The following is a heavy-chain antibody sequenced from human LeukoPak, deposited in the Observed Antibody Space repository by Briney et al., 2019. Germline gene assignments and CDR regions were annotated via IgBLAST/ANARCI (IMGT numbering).Heavy chain of an antibody. CDR1: GGSISSYY. Sequence: SETLSLTCTVSGGSISSYYWSWIRQPPGKXLEWIGYIYYSGSTNYNPSLKSRVTISVDTSKNQFSLKLSSVTAADTAVYYCARERIVGSSFDYWGQGTLVTVSS. CDR3: ARERIVGSSFDY. CDR2: IYYSGST. D-gene: IGHD2-2*01. V-gene: IGHV4-59*01. J-gene: IGHJ4*02.